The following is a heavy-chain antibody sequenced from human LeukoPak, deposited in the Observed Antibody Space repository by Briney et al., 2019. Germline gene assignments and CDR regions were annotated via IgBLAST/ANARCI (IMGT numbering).Heavy chain of an antibody. Sequence: PSETLSLTCAAYGGSFSGYYWSWIRQPPGKGLEWIEEINHSGSTNYNPSLKSRVTISVDTSKNQFSLKLSSVTAADTAVYYCARRGNLRLWCSSTSCYKRGYYFDYWGQGTLVTVSS. CDR2: INHSGST. J-gene: IGHJ4*02. CDR3: ARRGNLRLWCSSTSCYKRGYYFDY. D-gene: IGHD2-2*02. CDR1: GGSFSGYY. V-gene: IGHV4-34*01.